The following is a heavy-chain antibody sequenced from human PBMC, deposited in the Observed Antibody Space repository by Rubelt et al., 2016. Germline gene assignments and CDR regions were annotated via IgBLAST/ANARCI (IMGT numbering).Heavy chain of an antibody. J-gene: IGHJ4*02. V-gene: IGHV3-74*01. CDR3: AKDGRLGYSYGGFDY. Sequence: EVQLVESGGGLVQPGGSLRLSCAASGFTFSSYWMHWVRQAPGKGLVWVSRINSDGRSTSYADSVKGRFAISRDNAEHTLYLQMNSLRAEGTALYYCAKDGRLGYSYGGFDYWGQGALVSVSS. D-gene: IGHD5-18*01. CDR1: GFTFSSYW. CDR2: INSDGRST.